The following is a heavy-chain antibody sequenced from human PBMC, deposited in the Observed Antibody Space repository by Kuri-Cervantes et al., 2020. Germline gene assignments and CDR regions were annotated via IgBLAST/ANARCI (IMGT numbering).Heavy chain of an antibody. D-gene: IGHD3-22*01. Sequence: GGSLRLSCAASGFTFSSYWMSWVRQAPGKGLEWVANIKQDGSQKYYVDSVKGRFTISRDNSKNTLYLQMNSLRAEDTAVYYCARAAWRLNYYDSSGYEGYFDYWGQGTLVTVSS. CDR1: GFTFSSYW. J-gene: IGHJ4*02. V-gene: IGHV3-7*02. CDR3: ARAAWRLNYYDSSGYEGYFDY. CDR2: IKQDGSQK.